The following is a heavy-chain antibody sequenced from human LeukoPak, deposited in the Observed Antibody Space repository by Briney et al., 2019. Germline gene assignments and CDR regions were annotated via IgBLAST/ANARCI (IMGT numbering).Heavy chain of an antibody. CDR3: ARAGYYRFDY. CDR1: GFTFGTYW. D-gene: IGHD1-14*01. CDR2: INADGSTT. Sequence: PGGSLRLSCAASGFTFGTYWMHWVRQAPGKGLVWVSRINADGSTTNYADSVKGRFTISRDNAKNTLYLQINSLSADDTAVYYCARAGYYRFDYWGQGTLVTVSS. J-gene: IGHJ4*02. V-gene: IGHV3-74*01.